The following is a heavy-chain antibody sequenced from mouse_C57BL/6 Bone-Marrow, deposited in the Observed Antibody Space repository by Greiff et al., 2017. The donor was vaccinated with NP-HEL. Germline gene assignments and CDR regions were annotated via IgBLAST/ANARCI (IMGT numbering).Heavy chain of an antibody. CDR2: INPNNGGT. CDR3: ARNPYYGNYLGDAMDY. J-gene: IGHJ4*01. V-gene: IGHV1-18*01. D-gene: IGHD2-10*01. Sequence: EVQLQQSGPELVKPGASVKIPCKASGYTFTDYNMDWVKQSHGKSLEWIGDINPNNGGTIYNQKFKGKATLTVDKSSSTAYMELRSLTSEDTAVYYCARNPYYGNYLGDAMDYWGQGTSVTVSS. CDR1: GYTFTDYN.